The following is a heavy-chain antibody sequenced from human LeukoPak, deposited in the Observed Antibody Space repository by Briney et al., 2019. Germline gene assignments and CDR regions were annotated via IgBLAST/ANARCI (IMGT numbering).Heavy chain of an antibody. D-gene: IGHD1-1*01. CDR3: ALGGYPGGFNI. J-gene: IGHJ3*02. Sequence: PGGSLRLSCAASGFTFSNYWMSWVRQAPGKGLEWVAIINPDGSEKSYVDHLKGRFTISRDNAKNSLSLQMDSLRVEDTAVYYCALGGYPGGFNIWGQGSLVSVSS. CDR1: GFTFSNYW. CDR2: INPDGSEK. V-gene: IGHV3-7*01.